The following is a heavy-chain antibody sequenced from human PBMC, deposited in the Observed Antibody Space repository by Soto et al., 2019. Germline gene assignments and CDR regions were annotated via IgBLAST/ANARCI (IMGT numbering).Heavy chain of an antibody. Sequence: MPGKGLEWMAIIYPGASDIRYSPSFQGQVTISADKSISTAYLQWSSLKASDNAMYYCARRRTAAVLLAPRGHGTPVPVPS. CDR2: IYPGASDI. J-gene: IGHJ5*02. CDR3: ARRRTAAVLLAP. D-gene: IGHD5-18*01. V-gene: IGHV5-51*01.